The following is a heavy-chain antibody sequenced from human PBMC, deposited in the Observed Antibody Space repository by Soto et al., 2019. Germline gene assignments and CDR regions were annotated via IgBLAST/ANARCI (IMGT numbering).Heavy chain of an antibody. V-gene: IGHV4-4*07. Sequence: QVQLQESGPGLVKPSETLSLTCTVSGGSISSYYWSWIRQPAGKGLEWIGRIYTSGSTNYNPSLTSRVTMSVDTSKNQFSLKLSSVTAADTAVYYCARCGTVTTNYYYYGMDVWGQGTTVTVSS. CDR1: GGSISSYY. CDR2: IYTSGST. D-gene: IGHD4-17*01. J-gene: IGHJ6*02. CDR3: ARCGTVTTNYYYYGMDV.